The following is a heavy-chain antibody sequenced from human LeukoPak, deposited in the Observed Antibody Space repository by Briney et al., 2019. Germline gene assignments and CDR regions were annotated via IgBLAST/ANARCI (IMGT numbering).Heavy chain of an antibody. CDR1: GFTFSSYA. J-gene: IGHJ4*02. CDR2: ISYDGSNK. Sequence: GRSLRLSCAASGFTFSSYAMHWVRQAPGEGLEWVAVISYDGSNKYYADSVKGRFTISRDNSKNTLYLQMNSLRAEDTAVYYCARAPPPLGIYFDYWGQGTLVTVSS. CDR3: ARAPPPLGIYFDY. V-gene: IGHV3-30-3*01. D-gene: IGHD7-27*01.